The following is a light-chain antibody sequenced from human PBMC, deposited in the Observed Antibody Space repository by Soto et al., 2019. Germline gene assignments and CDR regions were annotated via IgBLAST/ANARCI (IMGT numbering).Light chain of an antibody. Sequence: QSALAQPASVSGSPGQSITISCTGTSSDVGSFNYVSWYQQVPGKAPKLLIYEVSNRPSGVSNRFSGSKSGNTASLTISGLQAEDEADYYCESKTGSITYVFGTGTKLTVL. J-gene: IGLJ1*01. CDR1: SSDVGSFNY. CDR2: EVS. V-gene: IGLV2-14*01. CDR3: ESKTGSITYV.